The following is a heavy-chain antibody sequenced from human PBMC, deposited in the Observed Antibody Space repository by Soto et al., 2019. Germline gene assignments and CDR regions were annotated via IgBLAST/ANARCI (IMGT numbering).Heavy chain of an antibody. CDR3: ARGVDAGVAV. Sequence: GASVKVSCKASGYTFTTYDINWVRQATGQGLEWLGWMSPNSGATGYAQKFQGRVTMTRDTSISTAYMELSNLRSEDTAMYFCARGVDAGVAVWGQGTTVTVSS. CDR2: MSPNSGAT. J-gene: IGHJ6*02. D-gene: IGHD1-1*01. CDR1: GYTFTTYD. V-gene: IGHV1-8*01.